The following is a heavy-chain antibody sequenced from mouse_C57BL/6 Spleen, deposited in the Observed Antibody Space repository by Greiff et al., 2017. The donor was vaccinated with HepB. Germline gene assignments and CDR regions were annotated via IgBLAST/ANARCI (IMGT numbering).Heavy chain of an antibody. CDR3: ARLYGSSYWYFDV. J-gene: IGHJ1*03. D-gene: IGHD1-1*01. Sequence: VQLKESGPELVKPGASVKIPCKASGYTFTDYNMDWVKQSHGKSLEWIGDINPNNGGTIYNLKFKGKATLTVDKSSSTAYMELRSLTSEDTAVYYCARLYGSSYWYFDVWGTGTTVTVSS. CDR2: INPNNGGT. CDR1: GYTFTDYN. V-gene: IGHV1-18*01.